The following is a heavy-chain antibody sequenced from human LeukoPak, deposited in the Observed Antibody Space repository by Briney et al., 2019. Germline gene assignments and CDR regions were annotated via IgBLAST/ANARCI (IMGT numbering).Heavy chain of an antibody. CDR2: ISHSGST. V-gene: IGHV4-59*08. CDR3: VSHSGSYRFDS. D-gene: IGHD3-16*02. Sequence: SETLSLTCTVSGDSISSFYWSWIRQSSGKGLEWIGLISHSGSTNYNPSLKNRVTMSVDPSTSRFSLRLTSVTAADTAVYYCVSHSGSYRFDSWGQGNLVTVSS. J-gene: IGHJ4*02. CDR1: GDSISSFY.